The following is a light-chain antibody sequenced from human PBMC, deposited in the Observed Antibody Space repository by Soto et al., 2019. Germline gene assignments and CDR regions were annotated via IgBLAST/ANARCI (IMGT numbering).Light chain of an antibody. Sequence: AIQMTQSPSSLSASVGDRVTITCRASQGIRNDLGWYQQRPGKAPKLLIYAASSLHSGVQSRFSGSGSGTDFSLTISSLQPEDFVTYFCLQDYSYPWTFGQGTKVDIK. V-gene: IGKV1-6*01. J-gene: IGKJ1*01. CDR3: LQDYSYPWT. CDR2: AAS. CDR1: QGIRND.